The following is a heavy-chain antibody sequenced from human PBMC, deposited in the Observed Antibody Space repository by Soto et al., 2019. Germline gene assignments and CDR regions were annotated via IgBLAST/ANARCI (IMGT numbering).Heavy chain of an antibody. CDR2: IYYSGST. D-gene: IGHD3-22*01. V-gene: IGHV4-59*01. J-gene: IGHJ4*02. CDR3: ARAPLHYYDSSGYYYGAVGFDY. CDR1: GGSISSYY. Sequence: SETLSLTCTVSGGSISSYYWSWIRQPPGKGLEWIGYIYYSGSTNYNPSLKSRVTISVDTSKNQFSLKLSSVTAADTAVYYCARAPLHYYDSSGYYYGAVGFDYWGQGTLVTVSS.